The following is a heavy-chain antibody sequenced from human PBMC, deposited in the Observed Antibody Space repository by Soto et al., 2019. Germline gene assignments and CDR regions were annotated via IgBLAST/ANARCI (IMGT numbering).Heavy chain of an antibody. V-gene: IGHV4-59*01. D-gene: IGHD7-27*01. CDR3: AREPLGGPGY. CDR2: IYYSGST. Sequence: QVQLQESGPGLVKPSETLSLTCTVSGASISSYYWSWIRQPPGKGLEWIGYIYYSGSTNYNPSLRSRVTISADTAKNQFSLKLRSVTAADTAVYYCAREPLGGPGYWGQGTPVTVSS. J-gene: IGHJ4*02. CDR1: GASISSYY.